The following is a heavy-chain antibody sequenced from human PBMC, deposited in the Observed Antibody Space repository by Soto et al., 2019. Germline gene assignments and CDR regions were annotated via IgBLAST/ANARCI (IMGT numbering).Heavy chain of an antibody. V-gene: IGHV3-15*01. Sequence: VQLVQSGAEAKKPGSSVKVSCKTSGGTFSSYAISWVRQAPGQGLEWVGLIKKTSEGGATEYAAPVKGRFTISRDDSKNTLYLQMNSLKTEDTAVYYCTTGQWFPHWGQGILVTVSA. CDR2: IKKTSEGGAT. CDR3: TTGQWFPH. J-gene: IGHJ5*02. CDR1: GGTFSSYA.